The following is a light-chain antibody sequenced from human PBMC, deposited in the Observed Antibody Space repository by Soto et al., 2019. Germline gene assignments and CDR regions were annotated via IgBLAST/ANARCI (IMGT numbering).Light chain of an antibody. CDR3: QQYNSYSWA. J-gene: IGKJ1*01. CDR1: QSISSW. CDR2: KAS. Sequence: DIQMTQSPSTLSATAGDRVTITCRASQSISSWLAWYQHKPGKAPKLLIYKASSLESGVPSRFSGSGSGTELTLTISSLQPDDFATYYCQQYNSYSWAFGQGTKVDIK. V-gene: IGKV1-5*03.